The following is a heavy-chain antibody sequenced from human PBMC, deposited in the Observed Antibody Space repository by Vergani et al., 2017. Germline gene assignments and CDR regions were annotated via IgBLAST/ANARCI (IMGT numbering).Heavy chain of an antibody. V-gene: IGHV4-59*01. CDR3: ARDRDLYCRSTTSCHNWFDP. CDR1: GAAIKDLY. CDR2: VYYTGST. Sequence: QVQLQESGPGLVKPSETLSLTCTVSGAAIKDLYLRWFRQPPGKGLEWIGYVYYTGSTTYNPSLKSRVTISVDTSNNQFSLRMTSLTAADTAIYYCARDRDLYCRSTTSCHNWFDPWGQGSLVTVSS. J-gene: IGHJ5*02. D-gene: IGHD2/OR15-2a*01.